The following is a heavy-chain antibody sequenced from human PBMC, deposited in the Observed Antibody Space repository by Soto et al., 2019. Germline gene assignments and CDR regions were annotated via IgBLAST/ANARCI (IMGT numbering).Heavy chain of an antibody. D-gene: IGHD4-17*01. CDR1: GFTFSSYS. Sequence: EVQLVESGGGLVKPGRSLRLTCEASGFTFSSYSMHWVRQAPGKGLEWVSSINSGGTQIYYADSVKGQFSISRDTVKRSLFLQMNSLRAEDTGVYFCARGSTTVTYLGFDYWGQGALLSVS. V-gene: IGHV3-21*04. J-gene: IGHJ4*02. CDR3: ARGSTTVTYLGFDY. CDR2: INSGGTQI.